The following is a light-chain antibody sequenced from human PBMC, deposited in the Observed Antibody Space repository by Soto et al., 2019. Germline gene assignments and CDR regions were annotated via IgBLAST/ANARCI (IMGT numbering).Light chain of an antibody. CDR2: GAS. Sequence: EIVMTQSPATLSVSPGERATLSCRASQSVSGNLAWCQQKPGQAPRLLIYGASTRATGIPARFSGSGSGTEFTLTISSLQSEDFEVYYCQQYNNWPGTFGQGTKVEIK. V-gene: IGKV3-15*01. J-gene: IGKJ1*01. CDR1: QSVSGN. CDR3: QQYNNWPGT.